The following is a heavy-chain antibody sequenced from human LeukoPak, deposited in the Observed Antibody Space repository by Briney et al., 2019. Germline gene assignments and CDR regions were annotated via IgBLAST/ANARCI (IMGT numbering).Heavy chain of an antibody. CDR3: ARGGIAAAGTRSDY. CDR1: GVSPSVGDYY. CDR2: INHSGSI. D-gene: IGHD6-13*01. J-gene: IGHJ4*02. V-gene: IGHV4-34*01. Sequence: SETLSLTCSVSGVSPSVGDYYWTWIRQPPGKGLEWIGEINHSGSINYNPSLKSRVTISVDTSKNQFSLKLSSVTAADTAVYYCARGGIAAAGTRSDYWGQGTLVTVSS.